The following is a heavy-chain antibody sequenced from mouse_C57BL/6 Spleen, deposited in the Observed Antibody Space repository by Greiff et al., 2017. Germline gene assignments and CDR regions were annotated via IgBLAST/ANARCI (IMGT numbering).Heavy chain of an antibody. Sequence: VQLQQSGPGLVQPSQSLSITCTVSGFYLTSYGVHWVRQSPGQGLEWLGVIWSGGSTDYNAAIIYRLSISQENAKSQVVFKMNSLQAYDTAIDYCDRNGLLRDYVDYWGQGTTLTVSS. CDR3: DRNGLLRDYVDY. D-gene: IGHD1-1*01. J-gene: IGHJ2*01. CDR1: GFYLTSYG. V-gene: IGHV2-2*01. CDR2: IWSGGST.